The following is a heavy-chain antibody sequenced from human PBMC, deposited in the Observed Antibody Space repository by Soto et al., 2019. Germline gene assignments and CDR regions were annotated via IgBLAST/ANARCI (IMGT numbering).Heavy chain of an antibody. V-gene: IGHV4-31*03. CDR2: IYYSGRT. CDR1: GGSISSGGYY. D-gene: IGHD4-4*01. Sequence: QVQLQESGPGLVKPSQTLSLTCNVSGGSISSGGYYWSWIRQHPGKGLEWIGYIYYSGRTYYNPSLKSRVTRSVDTSKNQFSLKLSSVTAADTAVYYCARAGVAHTHTVGLNGFDPWGQGTLVTVSS. CDR3: ARAGVAHTHTVGLNGFDP. J-gene: IGHJ5*02.